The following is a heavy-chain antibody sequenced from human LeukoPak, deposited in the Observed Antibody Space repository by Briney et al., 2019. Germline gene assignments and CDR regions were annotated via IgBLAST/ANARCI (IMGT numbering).Heavy chain of an antibody. J-gene: IGHJ4*02. CDR1: GGSISSYY. V-gene: IGHV4-59*01. Sequence: PSETLSLTCTVSGGSISSYYWSWIRQPPGKGLEWIGYTYYSGSTNYNPSLKSRVTISVDTSKNQFSLKLSSVTAADTAVYYCARVGQQLALYYFDYWGQGTLVTVSS. CDR3: ARVGQQLALYYFDY. CDR2: TYYSGST. D-gene: IGHD6-13*01.